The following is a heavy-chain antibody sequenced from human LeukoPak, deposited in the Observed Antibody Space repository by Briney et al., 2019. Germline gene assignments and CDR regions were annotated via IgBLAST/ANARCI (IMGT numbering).Heavy chain of an antibody. CDR3: ARRRYYDSSGYLE. Sequence: SETLSLTCTIFGDSVSRSDSYWDWIRQPPGKGLEWIGTIYYSGRTYYSPSLKSRVTLSVDMSNNQFSLTLSSVTAADTALYFCARRRYYDSSGYLEWGQGTLVTVSS. CDR2: IYYSGRT. D-gene: IGHD3-22*01. V-gene: IGHV4-39*01. CDR1: GDSVSRSDSY. J-gene: IGHJ1*01.